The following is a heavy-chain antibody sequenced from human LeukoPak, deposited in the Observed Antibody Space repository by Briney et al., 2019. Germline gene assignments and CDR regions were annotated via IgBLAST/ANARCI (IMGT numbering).Heavy chain of an antibody. J-gene: IGHJ3*02. CDR1: GYTFTNYD. D-gene: IGHD3-10*01. CDR2: MNPNSGDT. CDR3: ARDSSAFGESDAFDI. V-gene: IGHV1-8*01. Sequence: SVKVSCKASGYTFTNYDINWVRQATGQGLEWMGWMNPNSGDTGYAQKFQGRVTMTRNTSISTAYMELSSLRSEDTAVYYCARDSSAFGESDAFDIWGQGTLVTVSS.